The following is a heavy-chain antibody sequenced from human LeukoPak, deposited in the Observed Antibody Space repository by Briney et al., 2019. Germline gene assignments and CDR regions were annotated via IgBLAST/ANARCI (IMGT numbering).Heavy chain of an antibody. CDR1: GFTFHLYY. J-gene: IGHJ4*02. V-gene: IGHV3-74*01. Sequence: PGGSLRLSCAGSGFTFHLYYIHWVRHAPGKGLEWLSRISDDGTTTNYADSVKGRFTISRDNAENSLYLQMHSLRVEDTALYYCARDDNWNDKPFDFWGQGTLVTVSS. CDR3: ARDDNWNDKPFDF. CDR2: ISDDGTTT. D-gene: IGHD1-20*01.